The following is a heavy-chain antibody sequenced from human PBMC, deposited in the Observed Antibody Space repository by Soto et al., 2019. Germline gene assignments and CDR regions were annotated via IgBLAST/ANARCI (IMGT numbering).Heavy chain of an antibody. D-gene: IGHD6-19*01. CDR2: ISWNSGSI. CDR3: AKDKGSSGWTPFDY. V-gene: IGHV3-9*01. CDR1: GFTFDDYA. J-gene: IGHJ4*02. Sequence: DVQLVESGGGLVQPGRSLRLSCAASGFTFDDYAMHWVRQAPGKGLEWVSGISWNSGSIGYADSVKGRFTISRDNAKNSLYLQMNSLRAEDTALYYCAKDKGSSGWTPFDYWGQGTLVTVSS.